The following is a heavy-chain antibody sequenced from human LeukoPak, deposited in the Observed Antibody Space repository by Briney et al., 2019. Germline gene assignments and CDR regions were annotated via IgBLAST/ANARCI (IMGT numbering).Heavy chain of an antibody. V-gene: IGHV3-30*04. CDR1: GFTFSSYA. Sequence: PGGSLRLSCAASGFTFSSYAVHWGRQAPGKGLEWVAVISYDGNNKYSADSVKGRFTISRDNSKNTLYLQMRSLRVEDTAIYYCARDRGRWTYFDYWGQGTLVTVSS. CDR3: ARDRGRWTYFDY. D-gene: IGHD3-10*01. J-gene: IGHJ4*02. CDR2: ISYDGNNK.